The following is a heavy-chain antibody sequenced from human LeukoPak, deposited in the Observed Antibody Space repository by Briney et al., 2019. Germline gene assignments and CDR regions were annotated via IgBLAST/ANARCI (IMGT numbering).Heavy chain of an antibody. D-gene: IGHD2/OR15-2a*01. CDR1: GFTFSSYW. CDR2: INHNGNVN. J-gene: IGHJ4*02. V-gene: IGHV3-7*01. CDR3: VSFYETY. Sequence: GGSLRLSCAASGFTFSSYWMNWARQAPGKGLEWMASINHNGNVNYYVDSVKGRFTISRDNAKNTVYLQMNSLRAEDTAVYYCVSFYETYWGRGTLVTVSS.